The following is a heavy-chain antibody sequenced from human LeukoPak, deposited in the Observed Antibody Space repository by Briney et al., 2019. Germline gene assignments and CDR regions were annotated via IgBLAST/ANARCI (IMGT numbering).Heavy chain of an antibody. CDR3: ARLVYSLDGSGYNWFDP. V-gene: IGHV4-39*07. CDR2: IYYSGST. CDR1: GASFSSSTYY. D-gene: IGHD2-15*01. Sequence: SETLSLTCTVSGASFSSSTYYWGWIRQPPGKGLEWIGSIYYSGSTNYIPSLKSRVTISVDTSKNQFSLKLSSVTAADTAVYYCARLVYSLDGSGYNWFDPWGQGTLVTISS. J-gene: IGHJ5*02.